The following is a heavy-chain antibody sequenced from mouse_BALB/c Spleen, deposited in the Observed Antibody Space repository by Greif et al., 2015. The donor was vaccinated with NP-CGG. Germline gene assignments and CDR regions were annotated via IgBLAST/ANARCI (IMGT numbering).Heavy chain of an antibody. J-gene: IGHJ2*01. Sequence: EVHLVESGPGLVKPSQSLSLTCTVTGYSITSDYAWNWIRQFPGNKLEWMGYISYSGSTSYNPSLKSRISITRDTSKNQFFLQLNSVTTEDTATYYCARRTVVEYYFDYWGQGTTLTVSS. CDR2: ISYSGST. CDR3: ARRTVVEYYFDY. D-gene: IGHD1-1*01. V-gene: IGHV3-2*02. CDR1: GYSITSDYA.